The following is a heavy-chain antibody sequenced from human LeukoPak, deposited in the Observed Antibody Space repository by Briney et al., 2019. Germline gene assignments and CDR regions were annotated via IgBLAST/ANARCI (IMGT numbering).Heavy chain of an antibody. J-gene: IGHJ5*02. D-gene: IGHD4-17*01. CDR3: TKDPNGDYVGAFEP. V-gene: IGHV3-23*01. CDR2: ITGGHYPT. CDR1: GFSFSGFA. Sequence: GGSLRLSCAASGFSFSGFAMTWVRQAPGKGLEWVSSITGGHYPTYNTDSVKGRFTISRDNSKNTLYLQMNSLRADDTAVYYCTKDPNGDYVGAFEPWGQGTLVTVSS.